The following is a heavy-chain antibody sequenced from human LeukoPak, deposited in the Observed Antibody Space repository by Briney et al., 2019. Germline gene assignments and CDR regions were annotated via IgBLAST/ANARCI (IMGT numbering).Heavy chain of an antibody. D-gene: IGHD3-10*01. Sequence: SETLSLTCAVSGGSISSSNWWSWVRQPPGKGLEWIGEIYHSGSTIYNPSLKSRVTISVDKSKNQFSLKLSSVTAADTAVYYCARVVEGSVSIDYWGQGTLVTVSS. CDR3: ARVVEGSVSIDY. J-gene: IGHJ4*02. V-gene: IGHV4-4*02. CDR2: IYHSGST. CDR1: GGSISSSNW.